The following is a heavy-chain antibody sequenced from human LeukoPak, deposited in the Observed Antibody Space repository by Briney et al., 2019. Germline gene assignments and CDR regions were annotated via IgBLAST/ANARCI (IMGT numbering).Heavy chain of an antibody. CDR3: ARWYYYGSGSYYDY. D-gene: IGHD3-10*01. Sequence: GGSLRLSCAASGFTFPDYSMNWVRQAPGKGLEWVSSISSSSSYIYYADSVKGRFTISRDNARNSLYLQMNSLRAEDTAVYYCARWYYYGSGSYYDYWGQGTLVTVSS. CDR1: GFTFPDYS. V-gene: IGHV3-21*01. J-gene: IGHJ4*02. CDR2: ISSSSSYI.